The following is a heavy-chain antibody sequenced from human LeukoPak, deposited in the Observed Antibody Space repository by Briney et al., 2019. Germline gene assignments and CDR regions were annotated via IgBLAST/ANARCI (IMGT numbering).Heavy chain of an antibody. Sequence: GGSLRLSCAASVFTFTTYGMHWVRQAPGQGLEWVAFIQYDGSNKYYADSVKGRFTISRDNSKSTLYLQMNSLRAEDTAVYYCARGADDIVVVPAPYYYGMDVWGQGTTVTVSS. CDR2: IQYDGSNK. V-gene: IGHV3-30*02. D-gene: IGHD2-2*01. J-gene: IGHJ6*02. CDR3: ARGADDIVVVPAPYYYGMDV. CDR1: VFTFTTYG.